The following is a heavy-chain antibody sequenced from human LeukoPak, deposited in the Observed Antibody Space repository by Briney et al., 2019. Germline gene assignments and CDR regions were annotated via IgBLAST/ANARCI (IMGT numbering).Heavy chain of an antibody. V-gene: IGHV1-24*01. CDR2: FDPEDGET. D-gene: IGHD2/OR15-2a*01. Sequence: ASVKVSCKVSGNTPTELSMNWVRQAPGKGLEWMGGFDPEDGETVYAQKFQGRVTMTEDTSTDTAYMELSSLRSEDTAVYYCATDFYRGRQFDYWGQGTPITVSS. CDR3: ATDFYRGRQFDY. J-gene: IGHJ4*02. CDR1: GNTPTELS.